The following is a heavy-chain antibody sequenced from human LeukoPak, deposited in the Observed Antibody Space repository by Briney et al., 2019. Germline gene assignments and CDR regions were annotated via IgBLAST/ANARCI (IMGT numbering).Heavy chain of an antibody. D-gene: IGHD3-22*01. CDR2: IYYSGST. CDR1: GGSISSYY. V-gene: IGHV4-59*08. CDR3: ARQYYHDSSGYPGDDAFDI. J-gene: IGHJ3*02. Sequence: PSETLSLTCTVSGGSISSYYWSWVRQPPGKGLEWIGYIYYSGSTNYNPSLKSRVTISVDTSKNQFSLKLSSVTAADTAVYYCARQYYHDSSGYPGDDAFDIWGQGTMVTVSS.